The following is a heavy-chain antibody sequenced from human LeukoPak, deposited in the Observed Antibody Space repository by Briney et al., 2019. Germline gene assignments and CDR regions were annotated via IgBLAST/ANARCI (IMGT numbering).Heavy chain of an antibody. CDR1: GFTFSSYG. D-gene: IGHD6-19*01. Sequence: GRSLRLSCAASGFTFSSYGMHWVRQAPGKGLEWVAVIWYDGSNKYYADSVKGRFTISRDNSKNTLYLQMNSLRAEDTAVYYCAKDWAGTFYFDYWGQGTLVTVSS. V-gene: IGHV3-33*06. CDR3: AKDWAGTFYFDY. J-gene: IGHJ4*02. CDR2: IWYDGSNK.